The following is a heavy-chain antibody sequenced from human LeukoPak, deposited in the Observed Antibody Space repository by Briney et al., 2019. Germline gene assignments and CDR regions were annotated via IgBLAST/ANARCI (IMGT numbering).Heavy chain of an antibody. Sequence: SVKVSCKASGGTFSSYAISWVRQAPGQGLEWMGGIIPIFGTANYAQKFQGRVTITTDESPSTAFMELGSLRSEDTAVYYCASQLIAATGPLYYYYMDVWGKGTTVTVSS. CDR2: IIPIFGTA. CDR1: GGTFSSYA. CDR3: ASQLIAATGPLYYYYMDV. V-gene: IGHV1-69*05. D-gene: IGHD6-13*01. J-gene: IGHJ6*03.